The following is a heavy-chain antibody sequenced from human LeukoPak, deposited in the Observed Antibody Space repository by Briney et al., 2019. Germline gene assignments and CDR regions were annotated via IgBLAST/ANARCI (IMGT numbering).Heavy chain of an antibody. CDR1: GFTFSSYC. J-gene: IGHJ4*02. Sequence: GGSLRLSCAAAGFTFSSYCMHWVRQAPGKGLGWGAVIWYDGSNKYYADSVKGRFTISRDNSKNTLYLQMNSLRAEDTAVYYCARDRRYGSYIPDYWGQGTLVTVSS. D-gene: IGHD1-26*01. V-gene: IGHV3-33*01. CDR3: ARDRRYGSYIPDY. CDR2: IWYDGSNK.